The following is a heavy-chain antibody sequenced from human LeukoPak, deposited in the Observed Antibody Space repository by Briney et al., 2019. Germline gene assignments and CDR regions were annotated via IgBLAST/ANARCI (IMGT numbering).Heavy chain of an antibody. CDR2: INQDRSEK. CDR1: GFTFSHYW. J-gene: IGHJ4*02. Sequence: GGSLRLSCEASGFTFSHYWMNWVRRAPGKGLEWVANINQDRSEKHYVDSVRGRFTISRDNAKNSLYLQMSSLRGDDTAVYYCEGGVNWGQGTLVTVSS. V-gene: IGHV3-7*01. CDR3: EGGVN.